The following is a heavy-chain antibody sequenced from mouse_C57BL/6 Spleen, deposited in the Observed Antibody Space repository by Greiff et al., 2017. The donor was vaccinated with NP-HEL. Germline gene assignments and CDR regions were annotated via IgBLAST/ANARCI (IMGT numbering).Heavy chain of an antibody. CDR1: GYTFTSYG. J-gene: IGHJ2*01. CDR3: ARECSSYGYFDY. V-gene: IGHV1-81*01. CDR2: IYPRSGNT. D-gene: IGHD1-1*01. Sequence: LVESGAELARPGASVKLSCKASGYTFTSYGISWVKQRTGQGLEWIGEIYPRSGNTYYNEKFKGKATLTADKSSSTAYMELRSLTSEDSAVYCCARECSSYGYFDYWGQGTTLTVSS.